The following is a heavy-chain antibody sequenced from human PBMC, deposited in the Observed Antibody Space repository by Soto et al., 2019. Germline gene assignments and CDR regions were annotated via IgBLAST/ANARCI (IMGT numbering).Heavy chain of an antibody. CDR1: GFTFSSYS. CDR2: ISSSSSYI. D-gene: IGHD6-13*01. CDR3: ARQLSGSSPFDY. J-gene: IGHJ4*02. Sequence: LRLSCAASGFTFSSYSMNWVRQAPGKGLEWVSSISSSSSYIYYADSVKGRFTISRDNAKNSLYLQMNSLRAEDTAVYYCARQLSGSSPFDYWGQGTLVTVSS. V-gene: IGHV3-21*01.